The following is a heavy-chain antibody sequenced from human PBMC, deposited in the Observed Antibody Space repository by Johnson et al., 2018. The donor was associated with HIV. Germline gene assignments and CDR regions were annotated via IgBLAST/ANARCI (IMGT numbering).Heavy chain of an antibody. D-gene: IGHD6-13*01. CDR3: ARDWSSWYTVDAFDI. V-gene: IGHV3-11*04. CDR1: GFTFSDYY. J-gene: IGHJ3*02. CDR2: ISSSGSTI. Sequence: QVQLVESGGGLVKPGGSLRLSCAASGFTFSDYYMSWIRQAPGKGLEWVSYISSSGSTIYYADSVKGRFTISRDNSKNTLYLQMNSLRAGDTAVYYCARDWSSWYTVDAFDIWGQGTMVTVSS.